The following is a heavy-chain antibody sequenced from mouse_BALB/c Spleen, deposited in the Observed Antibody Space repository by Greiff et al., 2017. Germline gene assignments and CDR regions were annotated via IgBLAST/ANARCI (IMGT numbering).Heavy chain of an antibody. D-gene: IGHD2-4*01. Sequence: EVKLVESGPELVKPGASVKISCKTSGYTFTEYTMHWVKQSHGKSLEWIGGINPNNGGTSYNQKFKGKATLTVDKSSSTAYMELRSLTSEDSAVYYCARGRFYYDYDEGGYYAMDYWGQGTSVTVSS. V-gene: IGHV1-18*01. J-gene: IGHJ4*01. CDR2: INPNNGGT. CDR1: GYTFTEYT. CDR3: ARGRFYYDYDEGGYYAMDY.